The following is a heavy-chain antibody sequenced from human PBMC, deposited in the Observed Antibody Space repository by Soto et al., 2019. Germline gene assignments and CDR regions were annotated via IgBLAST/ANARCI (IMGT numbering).Heavy chain of an antibody. J-gene: IGHJ1*01. CDR2: ISPMLGIA. V-gene: IGHV1-69*02. Sequence: QVQLVQSGAEVKKPGSSVKVSCKASGGTFSSYTISCVRQAPGQGLEWMGRISPMLGIANYAQKFQGRVTITADKYTSTTYMELSSLRSEATAVYYGASGVDCIWGSRGAPEYCQHWGQGTLVTVSA. CDR1: GGTFSSYT. CDR3: ASGVDCIWGSRGAPEYCQH. D-gene: IGHD3-16*01.